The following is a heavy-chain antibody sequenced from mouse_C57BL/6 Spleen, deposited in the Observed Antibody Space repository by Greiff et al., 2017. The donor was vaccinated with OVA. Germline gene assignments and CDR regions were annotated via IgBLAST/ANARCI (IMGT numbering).Heavy chain of an antibody. CDR1: GYTFTDYY. CDR3: AREAYYFDY. Sequence: EVQLQQSGPELVKPGASVKISCKASGYTFTDYYMNWVKQSHGKSLEWIGDINPNNGGTSYNQKFKGKATLTVDKSSSTAYMELRSLTSEDSAVYYFAREAYYFDYWGQGTTLTVSA. CDR2: INPNNGGT. J-gene: IGHJ2*01. V-gene: IGHV1-26*01.